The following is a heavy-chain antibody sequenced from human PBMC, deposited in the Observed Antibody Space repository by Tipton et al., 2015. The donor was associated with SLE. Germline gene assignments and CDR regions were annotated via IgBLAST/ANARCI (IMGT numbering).Heavy chain of an antibody. CDR1: EFTFSSFM. J-gene: IGHJ3*02. V-gene: IGHV3-21*05. CDR3: AWSGYSYGTHAFDI. CDR2: ISSSSSYT. D-gene: IGHD5-18*01. Sequence: SLRLSCAASEFTFSSFMMNWVRQAPGKGLEWVSYISSSSSYTNYADSVKGRFTISRDNAKNSLYLQMNSLRAEDTAVYYCAWSGYSYGTHAFDIWGQGTMVTVSS.